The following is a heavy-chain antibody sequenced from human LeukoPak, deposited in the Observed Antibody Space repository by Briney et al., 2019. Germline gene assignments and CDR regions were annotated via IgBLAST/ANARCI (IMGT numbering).Heavy chain of an antibody. J-gene: IGHJ4*02. Sequence: SGGSLRLSCAASGFTFSDYYMSWIRQAPGKGLEWVSYISSSGSTIYYADSVKGRFTISRDNSKNSLYLQMNSLRTEDTALYYCAKEVTFGGGFDYWGQGTLVTVSS. CDR3: AKEVTFGGGFDY. CDR2: ISSSGSTI. V-gene: IGHV3-11*01. D-gene: IGHD3-16*01. CDR1: GFTFSDYY.